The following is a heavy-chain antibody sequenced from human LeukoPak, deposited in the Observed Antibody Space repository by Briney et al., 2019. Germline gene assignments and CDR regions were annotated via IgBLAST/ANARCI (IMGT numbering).Heavy chain of an antibody. CDR3: ARDFGGSYAVDY. D-gene: IGHD1-26*01. J-gene: IGHJ4*02. CDR2: ISYDGSNK. CDR1: GFTFSSYA. V-gene: IGHV3-30-3*01. Sequence: QPGGSLRLSCAASGFTFSSYAMHWVRQAPGKGLEWVAVISYDGSNKYYADSVKGRFTISRDNSKNTLYLQMNSLRAEDTAVYYCARDFGGSYAVDYWGQGTLVTVSS.